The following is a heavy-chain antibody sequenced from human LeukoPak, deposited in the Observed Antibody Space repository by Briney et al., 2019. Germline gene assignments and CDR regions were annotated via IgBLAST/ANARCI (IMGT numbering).Heavy chain of an antibody. V-gene: IGHV3-74*01. CDR1: GFTFSSYW. CDR3: ARFRGYDHYYYYYMDV. Sequence: GGSLRLSCAASGFTFSSYWMHWVRQAPGKGLVWVSRINSDGSSTSYADSVKGRFTISRDNAKNTLYLQMNSLRAEDTAVYYCARFRGYDHYYYYYMDVWGKGTTVTVSS. D-gene: IGHD5-12*01. CDR2: INSDGSST. J-gene: IGHJ6*03.